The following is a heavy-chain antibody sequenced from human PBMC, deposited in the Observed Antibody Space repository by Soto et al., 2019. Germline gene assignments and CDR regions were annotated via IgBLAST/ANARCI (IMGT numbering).Heavy chain of an antibody. Sequence: SETLSLTCTVSGGSISSGAYYWRWIRQPPGKGLEWIGYIYYSGSTYYNPSLKSRVTISVDTSKNQFSLKLSSVTAADTAVYYCAREVWTVGGSSGPDYWGQGTLVTVSS. V-gene: IGHV4-30-4*01. CDR3: AREVWTVGGSSGPDY. CDR2: IYYSGST. D-gene: IGHD3-22*01. CDR1: GGSISSGAYY. J-gene: IGHJ4*02.